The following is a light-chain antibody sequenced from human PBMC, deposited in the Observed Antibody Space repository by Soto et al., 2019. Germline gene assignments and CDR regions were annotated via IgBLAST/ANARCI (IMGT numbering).Light chain of an antibody. CDR3: QQYNNWPRT. V-gene: IGKV3-15*01. J-gene: IGKJ2*01. Sequence: EIVMTQSPATLSVSPGERATLSCRASQSVSSNLAWYQQKPGQAPRLLIYGASTRATGIPARFSGSGSGTDFTLTISSLQSEGFAFYYCQQYNNWPRTFGQGTKLEIK. CDR1: QSVSSN. CDR2: GAS.